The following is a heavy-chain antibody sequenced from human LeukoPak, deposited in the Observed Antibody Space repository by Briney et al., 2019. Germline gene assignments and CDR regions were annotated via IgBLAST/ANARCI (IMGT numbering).Heavy chain of an antibody. V-gene: IGHV4-34*01. CDR3: ARHPLRYFDWLSKGFDY. J-gene: IGHJ4*02. D-gene: IGHD3-9*01. CDR1: GGSFSGYY. Sequence: SETLSLTCAVYGGSFSGYYWSWIRQPPGKGLEWIGEINHSGSTNYNPSLKSRVTISVDTYKNQFSLKLSSVTAADTAVYYCARHPLRYFDWLSKGFDYWGQGTLVTVSS. CDR2: INHSGST.